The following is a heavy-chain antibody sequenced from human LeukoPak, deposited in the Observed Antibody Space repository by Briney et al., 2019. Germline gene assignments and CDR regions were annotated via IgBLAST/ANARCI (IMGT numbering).Heavy chain of an antibody. V-gene: IGHV3-30-3*01. Sequence: PGRSLRLSCAASGFTFSSYAMHWVRQAPGKGLEWVAVISYDGSNKYYADSVKGRFTISRDNSKNTLYLQMNSLRAEDTAVYYCAGYSSGYKDSFFDYWGQGTLVTVSS. CDR2: ISYDGSNK. D-gene: IGHD3-22*01. J-gene: IGHJ4*02. CDR1: GFTFSSYA. CDR3: AGYSSGYKDSFFDY.